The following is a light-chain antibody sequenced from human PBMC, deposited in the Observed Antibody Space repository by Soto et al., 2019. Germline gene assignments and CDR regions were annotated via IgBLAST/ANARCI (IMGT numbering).Light chain of an antibody. CDR3: QQYGSSAIT. CDR1: QSVSSSY. J-gene: IGKJ5*01. V-gene: IGKV3-20*01. CDR2: GAS. Sequence: EIVLTQSPGTLSLSPGERATLSCRASQSVSSSYLAWYQQKPGQAPRLLIYGASSRATGIPDRFSGSGSGTDFPLTISRLEPEDFALYYCQQYGSSAITFGQGTRLEIK.